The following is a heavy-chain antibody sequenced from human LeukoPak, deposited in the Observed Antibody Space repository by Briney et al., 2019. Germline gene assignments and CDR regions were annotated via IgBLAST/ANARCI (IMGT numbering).Heavy chain of an antibody. CDR2: INPNSGGT. V-gene: IGHV1-2*02. Sequence: ASVKVSCKASGYTFTGYYMHWVRQAPGQGLEWMGWINPNSGGTNYAQKFQGRVTMTRDTSISTAYMELSRLRSDDTAVYYCARSYSYGKYYYYYYMDVWGKGTTVTVSS. CDR3: ARSYSYGKYYYYYYMDV. D-gene: IGHD5-18*01. J-gene: IGHJ6*03. CDR1: GYTFTGYY.